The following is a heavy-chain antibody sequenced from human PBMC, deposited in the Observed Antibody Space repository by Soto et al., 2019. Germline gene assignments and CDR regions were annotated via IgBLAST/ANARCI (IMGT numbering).Heavy chain of an antibody. J-gene: IGHJ4*02. V-gene: IGHV3-74*03. CDR2: INRGGSST. CDR3: ARVGTGDRRDLDY. CDR1: GFTFSDYW. Sequence: EVQLVESGGCLIRPGGSLRLSCAASGFTFSDYWMHWVRQTPGKGLVWVSRINRGGSSTMYADSVRGRFTISRDDAKNTLYLDMTSLRAEDTAVYYCARVGTGDRRDLDYWGQGTLVTVSS.